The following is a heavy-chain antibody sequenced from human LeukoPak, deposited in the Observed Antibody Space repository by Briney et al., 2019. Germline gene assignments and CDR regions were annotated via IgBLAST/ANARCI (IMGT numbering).Heavy chain of an antibody. CDR1: GFTFSSYA. D-gene: IGHD2-2*01. CDR3: ARDLRPIVVVPAAVD. V-gene: IGHV3-30-3*01. J-gene: IGHJ4*02. CDR2: ISYDGSNK. Sequence: PGGSLRLSCAASGFTFSSYAMHWVRQAPGKGLEWVAVISYDGSNKYYADSVKGRFTISRDNSKNTLYLQMNSLRAEDTAVYYCARDLRPIVVVPAAVDWGQGTLVTVSS.